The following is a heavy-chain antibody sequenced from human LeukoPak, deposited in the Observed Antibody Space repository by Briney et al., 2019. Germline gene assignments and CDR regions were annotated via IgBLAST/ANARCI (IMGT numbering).Heavy chain of an antibody. J-gene: IGHJ6*03. CDR2: MNPNSGNT. CDR1: GYTFTSYD. D-gene: IGHD3-9*01. CDR3: AREGYDILTESYYYYYMDV. V-gene: IGHV1-8*01. Sequence: ASVKVSCKASGYTFTSYDINWVRQATGQGLEWMGWMNPNSGNTGYAQKFQGRVTMTRNTSISTAYMELSSLRSEDTAVYYCAREGYDILTESYYYYYMDVWGKGTTVTISS.